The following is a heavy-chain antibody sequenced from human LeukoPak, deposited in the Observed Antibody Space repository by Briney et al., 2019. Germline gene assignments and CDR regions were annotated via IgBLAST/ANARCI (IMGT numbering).Heavy chain of an antibody. CDR2: IYYSGST. Sequence: PSETLSLTCTVSGGSISSGDYYWSWIRQPPGKGLEWIGYIYYSGSTYYNPSLKSRVTISVDTSKNQFSLKLSSVTAADTAVYYCARDLVGYSYGSWDRAPDVWGRGTTVTVSS. D-gene: IGHD5-18*01. CDR1: GGSISSGDYY. J-gene: IGHJ6*02. CDR3: ARDLVGYSYGSWDRAPDV. V-gene: IGHV4-30-4*01.